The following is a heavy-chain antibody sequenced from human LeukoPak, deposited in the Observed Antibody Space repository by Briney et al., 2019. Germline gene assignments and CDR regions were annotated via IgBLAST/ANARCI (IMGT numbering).Heavy chain of an antibody. CDR3: ATGSGHYYDR. Sequence: GGSLRLSCAASGFTFSSYYMHWVRQAPGKCLEWVAVVHNDGNTKYFGDSVKGRSTISRDNSKNTLYLQMSSLTAEDTAVYYCATGSGHYYDRWGQGTLVTVSS. D-gene: IGHD3-22*01. V-gene: IGHV3-30*02. CDR2: VHNDGNTK. J-gene: IGHJ4*02. CDR1: GFTFSSYY.